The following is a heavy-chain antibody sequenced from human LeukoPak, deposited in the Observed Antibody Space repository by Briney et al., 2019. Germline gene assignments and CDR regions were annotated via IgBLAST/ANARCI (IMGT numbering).Heavy chain of an antibody. Sequence: PSETLSLTCTVSGGSVSSGSYYWSWIRQPPGKGLEWIGSIYYSGSTYYNPSLKSRVTISVDTSKNQFSLKLSSVTAADTAVYYCASPTLRSLGAFDIWGQGTMVTVSS. J-gene: IGHJ3*02. CDR3: ASPTLRSLGAFDI. D-gene: IGHD3-3*01. CDR2: IYYSGST. CDR1: GGSVSSGSYY. V-gene: IGHV4-39*01.